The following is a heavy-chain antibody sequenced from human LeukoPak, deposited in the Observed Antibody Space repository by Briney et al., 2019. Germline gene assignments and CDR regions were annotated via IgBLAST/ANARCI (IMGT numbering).Heavy chain of an antibody. D-gene: IGHD2-2*01. V-gene: IGHV3-23*01. J-gene: IGHJ6*02. Sequence: PGGSLRLSCAASRFTFSNYAMSWVRQAPGKGMGWVSSIIGSGSSIYYADSVKGRFTISRDNSKNTQYLQMNSLRAEDTAIYYCAKDLQAGYCSSTSCYYGMDVWGQGTTVTVSS. CDR1: RFTFSNYA. CDR2: IIGSGSSI. CDR3: AKDLQAGYCSSTSCYYGMDV.